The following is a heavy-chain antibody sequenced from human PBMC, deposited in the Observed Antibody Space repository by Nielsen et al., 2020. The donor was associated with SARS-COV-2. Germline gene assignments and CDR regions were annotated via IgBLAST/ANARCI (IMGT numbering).Heavy chain of an antibody. CDR3: ARCEIAAAAIGFDP. D-gene: IGHD6-13*01. Sequence: WIRQPPGKGLEWVSTLSGSSESTYYADSVKGRFTISRDNSKNTLDLQMNSLRAEDTAVYYCARCEIAAAAIGFDPWGQGTLVTVS. CDR2: LSGSSEST. J-gene: IGHJ5*02. V-gene: IGHV3-23*01.